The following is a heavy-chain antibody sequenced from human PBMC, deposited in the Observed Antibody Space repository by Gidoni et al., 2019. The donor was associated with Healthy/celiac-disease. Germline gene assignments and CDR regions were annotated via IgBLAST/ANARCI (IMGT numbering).Heavy chain of an antibody. J-gene: IGHJ6*02. Sequence: QVQLVESGGGVVQPGRSLRLSCAASGFTFSSYAMHWVRQAPGKGLEWVAVISYDGSNKYYADSVKGRFTISRDNSKNTLYLQMNSLRAEDTAVYYCARAQQGDKDYYDYGMDVWGQGTTVTVSS. CDR3: ARAQQGDKDYYDYGMDV. V-gene: IGHV3-30*04. CDR2: ISYDGSNK. CDR1: GFTFSSYA. D-gene: IGHD2-21*02.